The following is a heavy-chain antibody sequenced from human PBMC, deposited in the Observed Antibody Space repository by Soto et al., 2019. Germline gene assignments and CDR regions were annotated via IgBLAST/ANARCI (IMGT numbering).Heavy chain of an antibody. V-gene: IGHV3-30*18. CDR1: GFTFSSYG. Sequence: GGSLRLSCAASGFTFSSYGMHWVRQAPGKGLEWVAVISYDGSNKYYADSVKGRFTISRDNSKNTLYLQMNSLRAEDTAVYYCAKEIDTAPTRYLDYWGQGTLVTVSS. CDR3: AKEIDTAPTRYLDY. D-gene: IGHD5-18*01. J-gene: IGHJ4*02. CDR2: ISYDGSNK.